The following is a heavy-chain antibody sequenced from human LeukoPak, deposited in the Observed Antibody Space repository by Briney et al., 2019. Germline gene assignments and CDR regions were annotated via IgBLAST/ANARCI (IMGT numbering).Heavy chain of an antibody. CDR3: ATPSVRYYDFWSGYPFDY. CDR1: GGSISSSSYY. J-gene: IGHJ4*02. CDR2: IYCSGST. V-gene: IGHV4-39*01. D-gene: IGHD3-3*01. Sequence: PSETLSLTCTVSGGSISSSSYYWGWIRQPPGKGLEWIGSIYCSGSTYYNPSLKSRVTISVDTSKNQFSLKLGSVTAADTAVYYCATPSVRYYDFWSGYPFDYWGQGTLVTVSS.